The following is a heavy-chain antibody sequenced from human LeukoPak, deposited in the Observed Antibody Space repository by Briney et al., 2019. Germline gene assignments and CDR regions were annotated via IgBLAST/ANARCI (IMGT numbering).Heavy chain of an antibody. V-gene: IGHV3-23*01. J-gene: IGHJ4*02. Sequence: GGSLRLSCAASGFTFSSYAMTWVRQAPGKGLEWVTAISSSGVSTYYADSVKGRFTISRDNSKNTLYLQMNSLRAEDTALYYCAKCKGGDCYNFDYWGQGTLVTVFS. CDR1: GFTFSSYA. CDR2: ISSSGVST. CDR3: AKCKGGDCYNFDY. D-gene: IGHD2-21*02.